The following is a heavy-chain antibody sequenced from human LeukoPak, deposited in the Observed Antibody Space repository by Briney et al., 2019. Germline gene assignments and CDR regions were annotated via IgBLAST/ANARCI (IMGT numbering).Heavy chain of an antibody. CDR1: GGFISSYY. CDR2: IYTSGST. CDR3: ARGVVVVPAAIRSNWFDP. V-gene: IGHV4-4*07. Sequence: SETLSLTCTVSGGFISSYYWSWIRQPAGKGLEWIGRIYTSGSTNYNPSLKSRVTMSVDTSKNQFSLKLSSVTAADTAVYYCARGVVVVPAAIRSNWFDPWGQGTLVTVSS. D-gene: IGHD2-2*02. J-gene: IGHJ5*02.